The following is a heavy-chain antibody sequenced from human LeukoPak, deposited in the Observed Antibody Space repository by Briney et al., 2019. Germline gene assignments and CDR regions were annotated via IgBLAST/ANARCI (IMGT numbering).Heavy chain of an antibody. D-gene: IGHD3-16*01. V-gene: IGHV3-33*01. CDR2: IWYDGSNK. Sequence: GGSLRLSCAASGFTFSSYGMHWVRQAPGKGLEGVAVIWYDGSNKYYADSVKGRFTISRDNSKNTLYLQMNSLRAEDTAVYYCARAPGGALYYFDYWGQGTLVTVSS. CDR1: GFTFSSYG. J-gene: IGHJ4*02. CDR3: ARAPGGALYYFDY.